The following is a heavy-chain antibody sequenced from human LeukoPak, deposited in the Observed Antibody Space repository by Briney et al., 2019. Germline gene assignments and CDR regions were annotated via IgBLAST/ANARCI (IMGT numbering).Heavy chain of an antibody. CDR2: VSGGGDNT. CDR1: GFTFSSYS. Sequence: PGGSLRLSCAASGFTFSSYSMNWVRQAPGKGLEWVSSVSGGGDNTNYADSVKGRFTISRDNSKSTLYLQVNSLRAEDTAVYYCAKNRGYCGSGSCPDHWGQGTLVTVSS. D-gene: IGHD3-10*01. J-gene: IGHJ4*02. CDR3: AKNRGYCGSGSCPDH. V-gene: IGHV3-23*01.